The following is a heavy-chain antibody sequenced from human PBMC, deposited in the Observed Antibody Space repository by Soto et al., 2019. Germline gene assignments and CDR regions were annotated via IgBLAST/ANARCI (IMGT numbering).Heavy chain of an antibody. CDR2: INHSGST. Sequence: SETLSLTCAVYGGSFSGYYWSWIRQPPGKGLEWIGEINHSGSTNYNPSLKSRVTISVDTSKNQFSLKLSSVTAADTAVYYCARGPINNYDFWSGYLIPNNWFDPWGQGTLVTVSS. CDR3: ARGPINNYDFWSGYLIPNNWFDP. J-gene: IGHJ5*02. CDR1: GGSFSGYY. D-gene: IGHD3-3*01. V-gene: IGHV4-34*01.